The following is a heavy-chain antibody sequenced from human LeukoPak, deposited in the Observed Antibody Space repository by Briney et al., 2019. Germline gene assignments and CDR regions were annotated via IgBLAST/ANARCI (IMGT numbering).Heavy chain of an antibody. V-gene: IGHV3-33*01. D-gene: IGHD2/OR15-2a*01. CDR1: GFTFSGSS. J-gene: IGHJ3*02. Sequence: GRSLRLSRAASGFTFSGSSMHWVRQAPGKGLEWVAVIWYDGSNKNYVDSVKGRFTISRDNPKNTLYLKMNSLRAEDTAVYYCTRGKNFRADAFDIWGQGTMVTVSS. CDR3: TRGKNFRADAFDI. CDR2: IWYDGSNK.